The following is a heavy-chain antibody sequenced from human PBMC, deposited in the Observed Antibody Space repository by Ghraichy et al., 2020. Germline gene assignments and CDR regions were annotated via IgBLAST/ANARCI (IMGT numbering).Heavy chain of an antibody. J-gene: IGHJ4*02. CDR2: IHGRGTT. CDR3: ARGGTAGALDL. CDR1: GFSVISNY. Sequence: GGSLRLSCAASGFSVISNYMSWVRQAPGKGLEWVSLIHGRGTTSYIDSVKGRFTITRDNSVNAVYLQLQSLRAEDTAVYYCARGGTAGALDLWGQGTLVTAAS. D-gene: IGHD6-13*01. V-gene: IGHV3-66*01.